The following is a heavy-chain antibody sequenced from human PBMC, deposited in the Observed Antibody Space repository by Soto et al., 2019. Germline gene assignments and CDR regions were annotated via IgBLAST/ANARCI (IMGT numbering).Heavy chain of an antibody. CDR1: GFTFSSYA. V-gene: IGHV3-23*01. CDR3: AMYYDFWSGYYTGISSPNSYYYYGMDV. CDR2: ISGSGGST. J-gene: IGHJ6*02. Sequence: GGSLSLSCAASGFTFSSYAMSWVRQAPGKGLEWVSAISGSGGSTYYADSVKGRFTISRDNSKNTLYLQMNSLRAEDTAVCYCAMYYDFWSGYYTGISSPNSYYYYGMDVWGQGTTVTVSS. D-gene: IGHD3-3*01.